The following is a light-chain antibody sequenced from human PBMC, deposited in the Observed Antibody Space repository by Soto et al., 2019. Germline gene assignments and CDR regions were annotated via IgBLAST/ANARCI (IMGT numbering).Light chain of an antibody. CDR3: AAWDDSLNGPV. Sequence: QSVLTQPPSASGTPGQRVSISCSGSSSNIGRNTVNWYQQLPGTAPKLLIYSHNQRPSGVPDRFSGSKSGTSASLAISGLQSEDEADYYCAAWDDSLNGPVFGGGTKLTVL. CDR1: SSNIGRNT. CDR2: SHN. J-gene: IGLJ2*01. V-gene: IGLV1-44*01.